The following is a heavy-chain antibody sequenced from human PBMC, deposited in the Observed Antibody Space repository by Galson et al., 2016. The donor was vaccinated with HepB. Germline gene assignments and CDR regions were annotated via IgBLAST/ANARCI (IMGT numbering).Heavy chain of an antibody. V-gene: IGHV1-46*01. CDR1: GYTFTSYY. J-gene: IGHJ4*02. Sequence: SVKVSCKASGYTFTSYYMHWVRQAPGQGLEWMGIINPSVGSTSYAQKFQGRVTMTRDASTSTVYMELSSLRSEDTAVYYCARDRQWGGDCCPLDYWGQGTLVTVSS. D-gene: IGHD2-21*02. CDR2: INPSVGST. CDR3: ARDRQWGGDCCPLDY.